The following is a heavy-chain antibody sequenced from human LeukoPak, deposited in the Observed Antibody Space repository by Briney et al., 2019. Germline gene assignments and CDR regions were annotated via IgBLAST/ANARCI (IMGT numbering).Heavy chain of an antibody. J-gene: IGHJ4*02. CDR1: GYTCTSYG. CDR3: ARDLGDIVVVPAADYFDY. V-gene: IGHV1-18*01. D-gene: IGHD2-2*01. CDR2: ISAYNGNT. Sequence: ASVKVSCKASGYTCTSYGISWVRQAPGQGLEWMGWISAYNGNTNYAQKLQGRVTMTTDTSTSTAYMELRSLRSDDTAVYYCARDLGDIVVVPAADYFDYWGQGTLVTVSS.